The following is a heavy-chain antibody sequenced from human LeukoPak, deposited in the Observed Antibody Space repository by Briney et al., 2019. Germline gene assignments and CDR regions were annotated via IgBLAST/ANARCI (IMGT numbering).Heavy chain of an antibody. J-gene: IGHJ2*01. V-gene: IGHV1-46*01. CDR3: AREATGDYANWYFDL. CDR2: INPSGGST. D-gene: IGHD4-17*01. CDR1: GYTFTSYY. Sequence: ASVKVSCKASGYTFTSYYMHWVRQAPGQGLEWMGIINPSGGSTSYAQKFQGRVTMTRDTSTSTVYMELSSLRSEDTAVYYCAREATGDYANWYFDLWGRGTLVTVSS.